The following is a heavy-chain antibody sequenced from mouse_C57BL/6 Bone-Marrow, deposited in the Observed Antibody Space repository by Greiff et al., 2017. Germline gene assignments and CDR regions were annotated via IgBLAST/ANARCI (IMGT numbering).Heavy chain of an antibody. CDR2: ISSGGSYT. J-gene: IGHJ3*01. D-gene: IGHD2-5*01. CDR3: ARLIDYSILRFAY. CDR1: GFTFSSYG. V-gene: IGHV5-6*01. Sequence: EVKLVESGGDLVKPGGSLKLSCAASGFTFSSYGMSWVRQTPDKRLEWVATISSGGSYTYYPDSVKGRFTISRDKDKNTLYLQLSSLKSEDTAMYYCARLIDYSILRFAYWGQGTLVTVSA.